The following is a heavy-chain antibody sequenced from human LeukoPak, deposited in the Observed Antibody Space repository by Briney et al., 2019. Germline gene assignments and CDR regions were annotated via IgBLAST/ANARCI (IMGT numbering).Heavy chain of an antibody. J-gene: IGHJ5*02. CDR3: ATDGAGFDT. Sequence: GGSLRLSCAASGFTFNDYYVSWIRQAPGKGLEWLSYINIGGTNTHYADSVKGRFTISRDNAKKSLYLEMNNLRAEDTAVYYCATDGAGFDTWGQGVLVSVSS. V-gene: IGHV3-11*01. CDR2: INIGGTNT. CDR1: GFTFNDYY.